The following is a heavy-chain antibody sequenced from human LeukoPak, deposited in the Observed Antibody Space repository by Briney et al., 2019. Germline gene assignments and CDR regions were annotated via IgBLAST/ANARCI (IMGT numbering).Heavy chain of an antibody. CDR3: AKAFSPGIVVVPAAT. J-gene: IGHJ4*02. D-gene: IGHD2-2*01. V-gene: IGHV3-9*01. Sequence: PGGSLRLSCAASGFTFSSYAMSWVRHAPGKGLEWVSGISWNSGSIGYADSVKGRFTISRDNAKNSLYLQMNSLRAEDTALYYCAKAFSPGIVVVPAATWGQGTLVTVSS. CDR2: ISWNSGSI. CDR1: GFTFSSYA.